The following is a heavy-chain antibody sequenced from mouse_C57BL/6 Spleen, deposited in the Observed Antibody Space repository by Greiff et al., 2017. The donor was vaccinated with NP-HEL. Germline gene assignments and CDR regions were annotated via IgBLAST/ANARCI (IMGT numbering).Heavy chain of an antibody. Sequence: VQLQQPGAELVMPGASVKLSCKASGYTFTSYWMHWVKQRPGQGLEWIGEIDPSDSYTNYNQKFKGKSTLTVDKSSSTAYMQLSSLTSEDSAVYYCARKLGPDYYAMDYWGQGTSVTVSS. J-gene: IGHJ4*01. CDR1: GYTFTSYW. CDR2: IDPSDSYT. CDR3: ARKLGPDYYAMDY. D-gene: IGHD4-1*01. V-gene: IGHV1-69*01.